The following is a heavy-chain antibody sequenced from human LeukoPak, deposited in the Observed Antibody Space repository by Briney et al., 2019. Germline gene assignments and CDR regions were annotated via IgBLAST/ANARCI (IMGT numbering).Heavy chain of an antibody. V-gene: IGHV4-59*01. CDR1: GGSISSSY. D-gene: IGHD3-16*02. CDR3: ARDVRYRFDAFDI. J-gene: IGHJ3*02. Sequence: SEALSLTCTVSGGSISSSYWSWIRQPPGKGLEWIGYIHYSGNTNCNPSLKSRVTISVDTSKNQFSLKLSSVTAADTAVYYCARDVRYRFDAFDIWGQGTMVTVSS. CDR2: IHYSGNT.